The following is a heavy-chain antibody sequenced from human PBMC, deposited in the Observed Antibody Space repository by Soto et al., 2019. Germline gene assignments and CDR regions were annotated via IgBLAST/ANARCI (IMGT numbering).Heavy chain of an antibody. V-gene: IGHV3-33*01. CDR3: ARGGWGYDYFDY. CDR2: IWYDGSNK. J-gene: IGHJ4*02. Sequence: GGSLRLSCAASGFTFSSYGMHWVRQAPGKGLEWVAVIWYDGSNKYYADSVKGRFTISRDNSKNTLYLQMNSLRAEDTAVYYCARGGWGYDYFDYWGQGTLVTVSS. CDR1: GFTFSSYG. D-gene: IGHD3-16*01.